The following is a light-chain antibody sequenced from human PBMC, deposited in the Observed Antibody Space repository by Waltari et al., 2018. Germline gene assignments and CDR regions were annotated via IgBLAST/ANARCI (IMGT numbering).Light chain of an antibody. CDR2: DVS. J-gene: IGLJ2*01. Sequence: QSALTQPASVSGSPGQSITISCTGTSSDVGAYNYVSWYQQHPGKAPKLMIDDVSNRPSGVSNRFSGSKSGNTASLTISGLQAEDEADYYCSSYISSSTLELFGGGTSLTVL. CDR3: SSYISSSTLEL. CDR1: SSDVGAYNY. V-gene: IGLV2-14*03.